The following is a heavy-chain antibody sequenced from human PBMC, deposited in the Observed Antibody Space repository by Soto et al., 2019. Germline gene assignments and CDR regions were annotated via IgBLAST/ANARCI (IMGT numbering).Heavy chain of an antibody. CDR1: GYTFISYG. V-gene: IGHV1-18*01. Sequence: QVQLVQSGAEVKKPGASVKVSCKASGYTFISYGISWVRQAPGQGLEWMGWLSAYNGNTNYAQKLQGRVTMTTDTSSSTAYMELRSLRSDDTAVDCFARDYGFGELFAPWGQGTLVTVSS. CDR2: LSAYNGNT. CDR3: ARDYGFGELFAP. J-gene: IGHJ5*02. D-gene: IGHD3-10*01.